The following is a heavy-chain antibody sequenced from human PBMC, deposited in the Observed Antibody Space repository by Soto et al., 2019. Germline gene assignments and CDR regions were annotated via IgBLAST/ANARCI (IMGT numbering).Heavy chain of an antibody. D-gene: IGHD3-10*01. J-gene: IGHJ6*03. CDR3: AREVEVRGVIIASYYYMDV. V-gene: IGHV1-46*03. Sequence: ASVKVSCKASGYTFTSYYMHWVRQAPGQGLEWMGIINPSGGSTSYAQKFQGRVTMTRDTSTSTVYMELSSLRSEDTAVYYCAREVEVRGVIIASYYYMDVWGKGATVTVSS. CDR1: GYTFTSYY. CDR2: INPSGGST.